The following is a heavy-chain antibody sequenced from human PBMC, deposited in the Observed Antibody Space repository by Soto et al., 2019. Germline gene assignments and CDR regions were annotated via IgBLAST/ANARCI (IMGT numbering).Heavy chain of an antibody. D-gene: IGHD3-16*01. J-gene: IGHJ6*02. Sequence: QLQLQESGPGLVKPSETLSLTCTVSGGSISSSSYYWGWIRQPPGKGLEWIGSIYYSGSTYYNPSLKSRVTISVDTSKNQFSLKLSSVTAADTAVYYCAREGVGFQVGEYGMDVWGQGTTVTVSS. V-gene: IGHV4-39*02. CDR3: AREGVGFQVGEYGMDV. CDR1: GGSISSSSYY. CDR2: IYYSGST.